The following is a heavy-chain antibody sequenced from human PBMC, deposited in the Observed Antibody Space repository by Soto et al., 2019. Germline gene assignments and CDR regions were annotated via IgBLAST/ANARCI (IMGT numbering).Heavy chain of an antibody. CDR3: ATSSTRDWADYFYAMDV. D-gene: IGHD2-2*01. CDR1: GYTFTSYA. Sequence: ASAKVSCKASGYTFTSYAVHWVRQAPGQGLEWMGFISAASGNTKYSQNFQGRVTFNSDTSASAASMEMSSLVSADTAVYFCATSSTRDWADYFYAMDVWGQGTTVTVSS. CDR2: ISAASGNT. V-gene: IGHV1-3*01. J-gene: IGHJ6*02.